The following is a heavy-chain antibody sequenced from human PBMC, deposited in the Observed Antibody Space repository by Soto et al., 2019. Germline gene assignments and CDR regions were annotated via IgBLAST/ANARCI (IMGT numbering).Heavy chain of an antibody. Sequence: QLQLQESGPGLVKPSETLSLTCTVSGGSISSSSYYWGWIRQPPGKGLEWIGSIYYSGSTYYNPSLKRRGTISGDTSKNQFSLKLSSVTAADTAVYYCASSTARGPSGEFDYWGQGTLVTVSS. CDR2: IYYSGST. CDR1: GGSISSSSYY. J-gene: IGHJ4*02. V-gene: IGHV4-39*01. CDR3: ASSTARGPSGEFDY. D-gene: IGHD6-25*01.